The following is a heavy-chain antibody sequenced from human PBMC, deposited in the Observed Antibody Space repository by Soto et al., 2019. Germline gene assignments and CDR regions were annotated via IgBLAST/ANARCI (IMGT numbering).Heavy chain of an antibody. CDR2: IIPIFGTA. CDR3: ARGLVGAEGHGMDV. J-gene: IGHJ6*02. Sequence: SVKVSCKASGGTFSSYAISWVRQAPGQGLEWMGGIIPIFGTANYAQKFQGRVTITADESTSTAYMELSSLRSEDTAVYYCARGLVGAEGHGMDVWGQGTTVTAP. V-gene: IGHV1-69*13. CDR1: GGTFSSYA. D-gene: IGHD1-26*01.